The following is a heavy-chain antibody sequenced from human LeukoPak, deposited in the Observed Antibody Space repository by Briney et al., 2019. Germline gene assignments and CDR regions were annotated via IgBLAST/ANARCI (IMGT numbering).Heavy chain of an antibody. D-gene: IGHD1-26*01. CDR2: IYSGGST. Sequence: GGSLRLSCAASGFTVSSNYMSWVRQAPGKGLEWVSVIYSGGSTYYADSVKGRFTISRDNSKNTLYLQMNSLRAEDTAVYYCAREGGGGELPQAYYYYMDVWGKGTTVTVSS. V-gene: IGHV3-53*01. CDR1: GFTVSSNY. CDR3: AREGGGGELPQAYYYYMDV. J-gene: IGHJ6*03.